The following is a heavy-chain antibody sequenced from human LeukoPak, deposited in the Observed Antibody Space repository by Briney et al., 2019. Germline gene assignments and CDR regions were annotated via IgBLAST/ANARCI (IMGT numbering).Heavy chain of an antibody. Sequence: SETLSLTCTVSGGSISSYYWTWIRQPPGGGLEWIGYIYYSGSSTYYNPSLNSRVTISVDTSKNQISLRLSSVTAADTAVYYCARRPNYYDTSYWGQGTLVTVSS. D-gene: IGHD3-22*01. V-gene: IGHV4-59*01. CDR3: ARRPNYYDTSY. CDR2: IYYSGSST. CDR1: GGSISSYY. J-gene: IGHJ4*02.